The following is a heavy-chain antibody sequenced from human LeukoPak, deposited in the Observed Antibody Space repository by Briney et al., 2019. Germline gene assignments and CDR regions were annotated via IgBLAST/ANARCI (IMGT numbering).Heavy chain of an antibody. CDR3: ARARPYSSYIDV. CDR2: INHSGST. CDR1: GGSFSGYY. J-gene: IGHJ6*02. V-gene: IGHV4-34*01. Sequence: PSETLSLTCAVYGGSFSGYYWSWIRQPPGKGLEWIGEINHSGSTNYNPSLKSRVTISVDTSKNQFSLKLSSVTAADTAVYYCARARPYSSYIDVWGQGTTVTVSS. D-gene: IGHD6-19*01.